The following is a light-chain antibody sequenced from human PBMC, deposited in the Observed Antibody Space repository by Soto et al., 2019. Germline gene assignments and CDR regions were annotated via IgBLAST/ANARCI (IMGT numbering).Light chain of an antibody. J-gene: IGKJ5*01. CDR3: QQYNNWPSIT. CDR2: GAS. Sequence: EIGMTQSPATLSVSPGERAALSCRASQSVSSNLAWYQQKPGQAPRLLISGASTRATGIPARFSGSGSGTEFTLTISSLQSEDFAVYYCQQYNNWPSITFGQGTRLEIK. V-gene: IGKV3-15*01. CDR1: QSVSSN.